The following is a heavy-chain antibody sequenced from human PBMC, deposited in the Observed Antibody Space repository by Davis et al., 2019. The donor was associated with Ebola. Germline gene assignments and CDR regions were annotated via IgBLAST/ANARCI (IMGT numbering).Heavy chain of an antibody. CDR3: AREDYGDYYFDY. Sequence: GGSLRLSCAASGFTFTPYGLHWVRQAPGKGLEWVAVISYDGSNKYYADSVKGRFTISRDNSKNTLYLQMNSLRAEDTAVYYCAREDYGDYYFDYWGQGTLVTVSS. D-gene: IGHD4-17*01. CDR1: GFTFTPYG. V-gene: IGHV3-30*19. CDR2: ISYDGSNK. J-gene: IGHJ4*02.